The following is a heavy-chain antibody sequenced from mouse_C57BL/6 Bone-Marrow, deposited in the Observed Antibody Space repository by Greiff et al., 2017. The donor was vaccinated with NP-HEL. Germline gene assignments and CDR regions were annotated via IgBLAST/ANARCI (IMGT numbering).Heavy chain of an antibody. D-gene: IGHD2-10*02. V-gene: IGHV1-85*01. CDR2: IYPRDGST. CDR1: GYTFTSYD. J-gene: IGHJ3*01. CDR3: ARSGYGNYSFAWFAY. Sequence: QVQLQQSGPELVKPGASVKLSCKASGYTFTSYDINWVKQRPGQGLEWIGWIYPRDGSTTYNEKFKGKATLTVDTSSSTAYMELHSLTSEDSAVYFCARSGYGNYSFAWFAYWGQGTLVTVSA.